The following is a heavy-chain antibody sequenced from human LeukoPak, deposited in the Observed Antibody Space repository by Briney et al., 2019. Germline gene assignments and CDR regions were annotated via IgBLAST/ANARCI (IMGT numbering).Heavy chain of an antibody. D-gene: IGHD4-23*01. CDR3: ARGNGNVGGRLDP. V-gene: IGHV3-66*01. CDR1: GFSVSGIH. J-gene: IGHJ5*02. CDR2: LYSGGAT. Sequence: GGSLRLSCAASGFSVSGIHMNWVRQAPGKDLEWVSGLYSGGATYYADSMGGRFTISRDPSKNTLYLQMTSLRVDDTAIYYCARGNGNVGGRLDPWGQGTRITVSS.